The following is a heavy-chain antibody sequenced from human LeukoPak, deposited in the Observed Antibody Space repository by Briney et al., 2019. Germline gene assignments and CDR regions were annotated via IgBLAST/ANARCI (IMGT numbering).Heavy chain of an antibody. CDR2: IIPILGIA. J-gene: IGHJ3*02. CDR1: GGTFSSYA. Sequence: ASVKVSCKASGGTFSSYAISWVRQAPGQGLEWMGRIIPILGIANYAQKFQGRVTITADKSTSTAYMELSSLRSEDTAVYYCASSLPRVGAFDIWGQGTKVTVSS. CDR3: ASSLPRVGAFDI. V-gene: IGHV1-69*04. D-gene: IGHD1-26*01.